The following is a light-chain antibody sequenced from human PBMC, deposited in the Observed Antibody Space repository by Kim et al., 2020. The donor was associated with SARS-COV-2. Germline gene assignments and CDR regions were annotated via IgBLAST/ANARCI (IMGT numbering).Light chain of an antibody. CDR1: STNRGAGDH. J-gene: IGLJ3*02. V-gene: IGLV1-40*01. Sequence: QTVTASSTGSSTNRGAGDHLHWYQHLPGRAPQLLIDDNIKRPSGVPDRFSGSKSGTSASLAITGLQTEDEADYYCQSYDTSLGGWAFGGGTKVTVL. CDR3: QSYDTSLGGWA. CDR2: DNI.